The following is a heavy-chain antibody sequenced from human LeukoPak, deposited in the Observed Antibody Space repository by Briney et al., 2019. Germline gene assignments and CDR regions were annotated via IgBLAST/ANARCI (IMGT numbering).Heavy chain of an antibody. Sequence: ASVKVSCKASGYTFTSYGISWVRQAPEQGLEWMGWISAYNGNTNYAQKLQGRVTMTTDTSTSTAYMELRSLRSDDTAVYYCARDRDRSGYYPSDYWGQGTLVTVSS. CDR3: ARDRDRSGYYPSDY. CDR1: GYTFTSYG. CDR2: ISAYNGNT. J-gene: IGHJ4*02. D-gene: IGHD3-22*01. V-gene: IGHV1-18*01.